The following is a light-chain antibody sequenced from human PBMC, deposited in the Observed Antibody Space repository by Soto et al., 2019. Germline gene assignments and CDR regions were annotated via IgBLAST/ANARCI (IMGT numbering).Light chain of an antibody. V-gene: IGKV3-20*01. Sequence: ESVLTQSPGTLSLSPGERATLSCSASQSVSSSYLAWYQQKPGQAPRLLIYGASSKATGIPDRFSSSGSGTNFTLTISTIEPENFAAYYCQQYGSSPLTFGGGTKVEIK. CDR2: GAS. J-gene: IGKJ4*01. CDR1: QSVSSSY. CDR3: QQYGSSPLT.